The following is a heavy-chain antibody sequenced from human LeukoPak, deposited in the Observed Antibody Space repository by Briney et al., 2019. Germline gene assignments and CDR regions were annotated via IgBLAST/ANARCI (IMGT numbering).Heavy chain of an antibody. CDR2: IYSGGST. CDR1: GFTVSSIY. Sequence: GGSLRSSCAASGFTVSSIYMTWVGQAPGKGLEWVSVIYSGGSTYYADSVKGRFTISRDNSKNSLFLQMNSLRAEDTAVYYCASSSGWYNTFDYWGLGPVITVSS. CDR3: ASSSGWYNTFDY. J-gene: IGHJ4*02. D-gene: IGHD6-19*01. V-gene: IGHV3-66*01.